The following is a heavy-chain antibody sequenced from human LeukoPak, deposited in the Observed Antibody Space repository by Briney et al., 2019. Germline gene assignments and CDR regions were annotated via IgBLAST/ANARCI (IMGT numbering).Heavy chain of an antibody. V-gene: IGHV4-59*01. CDR3: ARAYYYGSGSYGLDY. J-gene: IGHJ4*02. D-gene: IGHD3-10*01. CDR2: IYYSGST. Sequence: PSETLSLTCTVSGGSISSYCWSWIRQPPGKGLEWIGYIYYSGSTNYNPPLKSRVTISVDTSKNQFSLKLTSVTAADTAVYYCARAYYYGSGSYGLDYWGQGTLVTVSS. CDR1: GGSISSYC.